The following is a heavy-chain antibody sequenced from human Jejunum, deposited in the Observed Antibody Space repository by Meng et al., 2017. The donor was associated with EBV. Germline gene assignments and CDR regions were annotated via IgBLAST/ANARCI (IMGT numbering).Heavy chain of an antibody. CDR2: IIHSGST. D-gene: IGHD6-19*01. CDR1: GGSFNYYY. CDR3: ARKAVPGTFARPKFDY. J-gene: IGHJ4*02. V-gene: IGHV4-34*12. Sequence: QGQLKQWGAGLLKPSETLSLTCAVYGGSFNYYYWTWIRQPPGKGLEWIGEIIHSGSTNYDPSLKSRVTISVDRSKKQFSLKLTSVTAADTAVYYCARKAVPGTFARPKFDYWGQGTLVTVSS.